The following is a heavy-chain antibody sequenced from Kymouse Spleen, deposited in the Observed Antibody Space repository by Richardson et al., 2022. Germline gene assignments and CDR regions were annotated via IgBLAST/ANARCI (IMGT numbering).Heavy chain of an antibody. CDR2: INHSGST. D-gene: IGHD4-17*01. CDR3: ARNGDSSNWFDP. CDR1: GGSFSGYY. J-gene: IGHJ5*02. V-gene: IGHV4-34*01. Sequence: QVQLQQWGAGLLKPSETLSLTCAVYGGSFSGYYWSWIRQPPGKGLEWIGEINHSGSTNYNPSLKSRVTISVDTSKNQFSLKLSSVTAADTAVYYCARNGDSSNWFDPWGQGTLVTVSS.